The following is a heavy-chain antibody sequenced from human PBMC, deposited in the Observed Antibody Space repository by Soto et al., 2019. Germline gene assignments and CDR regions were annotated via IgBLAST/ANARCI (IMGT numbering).Heavy chain of an antibody. CDR1: GFTFSSYG. CDR2: IWYDGSNK. J-gene: IGHJ6*02. D-gene: IGHD6-13*01. CDR3: ARVPGYSSSWYGTYYYYGMDV. Sequence: QVQLVESGGGVVQPGRSLRLSCAASGFTFSSYGMHWVGQAPGKGLEWVAVIWYDGSNKYYADSVKGRFTISRDNSKNTLYLQVNSLRAEDTAVYYCARVPGYSSSWYGTYYYYGMDVWGQGPTVTVSS. V-gene: IGHV3-33*01.